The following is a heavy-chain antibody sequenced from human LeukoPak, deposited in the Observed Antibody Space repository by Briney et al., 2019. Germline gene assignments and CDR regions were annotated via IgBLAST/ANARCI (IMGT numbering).Heavy chain of an antibody. CDR2: IFGSGGSP. CDR3: GKATAGYSSGQKPAWPVDY. CDR1: GLTFGSFA. Sequence: GGSLRLSCEASGLTFGSFAMYWVRQAPGKGLDWIAGIFGSGGSPHYADPVKGRFTISRDNSKNTVYLQINSLRAEDTAVYYCGKATAGYSSGQKPAWPVDYWGQGTLVTVSS. V-gene: IGHV3-23*01. D-gene: IGHD5-18*01. J-gene: IGHJ4*02.